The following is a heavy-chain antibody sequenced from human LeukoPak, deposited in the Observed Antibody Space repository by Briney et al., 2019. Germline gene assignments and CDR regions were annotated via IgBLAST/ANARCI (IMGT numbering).Heavy chain of an antibody. Sequence: GGSLRLSCAASGFTFSSYSMNWVRQAPGKGLEWVSSIGSSSSYKYYADSVKGRFTISRDNAKNSLYLQMNSLRAEDTAVYYCARLTSVIDYWGQGTLVTVSS. V-gene: IGHV3-21*01. CDR3: ARLTSVIDY. CDR2: IGSSSSYK. J-gene: IGHJ4*02. D-gene: IGHD4-17*01. CDR1: GFTFSSYS.